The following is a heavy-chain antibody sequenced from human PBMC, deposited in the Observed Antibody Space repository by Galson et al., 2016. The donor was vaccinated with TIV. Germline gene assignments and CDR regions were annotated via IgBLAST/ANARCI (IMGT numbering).Heavy chain of an antibody. J-gene: IGHJ4*02. CDR1: GFTFSKAW. Sequence: SLRLSCAASGFTFSKAWMTWVRQAPGKGLEWVGRIKSKSDAGTTEYAAPVRGRFIISRDDSKGTLFLQMDSLRTEDTAMYYCTTERSYGYNDHWGQGTLVTVPS. CDR2: IKSKSDAGTT. CDR3: TTERSYGYNDH. V-gene: IGHV3-15*01. D-gene: IGHD5-12*01.